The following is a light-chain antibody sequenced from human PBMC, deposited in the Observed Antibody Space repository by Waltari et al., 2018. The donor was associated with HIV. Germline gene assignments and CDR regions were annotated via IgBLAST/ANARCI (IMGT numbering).Light chain of an antibody. Sequence: EIVLTQSPGTLSLSPGERATLSCRASQRVRSSYLAWYQQKPGQAPRLLIYCASSRATGIPDRFSGSESGTDFTLTISRLEPEDFAVYYCQQYGGSPYTFGQGTKLEIK. V-gene: IGKV3-20*01. CDR2: CAS. J-gene: IGKJ2*01. CDR1: QRVRSSY. CDR3: QQYGGSPYT.